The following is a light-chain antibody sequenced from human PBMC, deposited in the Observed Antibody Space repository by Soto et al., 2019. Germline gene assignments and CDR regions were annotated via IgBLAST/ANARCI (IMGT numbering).Light chain of an antibody. CDR3: QQSYRTVWT. CDR2: AAS. V-gene: IGKV1-39*01. CDR1: QSISSY. J-gene: IGKJ1*01. Sequence: DIQMTQSPSSLSASVVDRVTITCRASQSISSYLNWYQQKPGKAPKLLIYAASSLQSGVPSRFSGSGSGTDFTLTISSLQPEDFATYYCQQSYRTVWTFGQGTKVDIK.